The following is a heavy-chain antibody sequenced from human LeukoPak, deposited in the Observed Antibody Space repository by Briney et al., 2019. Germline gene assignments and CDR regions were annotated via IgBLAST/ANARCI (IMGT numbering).Heavy chain of an antibody. CDR1: GGTFSSYA. Sequence: ASVKVSCKASGGTFSSYAISWVRQAPGQGLEWMGGIIPIFGTANYAQKFQGRVTITADESTSTAYMELSSLRSEDTAVYYCARARTDDSSGYYYVLALDYWGQGTLVTVSS. V-gene: IGHV1-69*13. CDR2: IIPIFGTA. J-gene: IGHJ4*02. D-gene: IGHD3-22*01. CDR3: ARARTDDSSGYYYVLALDY.